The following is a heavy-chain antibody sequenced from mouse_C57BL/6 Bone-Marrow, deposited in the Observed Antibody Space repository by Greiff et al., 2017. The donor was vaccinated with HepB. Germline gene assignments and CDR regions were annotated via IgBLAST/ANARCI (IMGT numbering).Heavy chain of an antibody. CDR1: GYTFTSYW. V-gene: IGHV1-7*01. Sequence: VQLQQSGAELAKPGASVKLSCKASGYTFTSYWMHWVKQRPGQGLEWIGYINPSSGYTKYNQKFKDKATLTADKASSTAYMQLSSLTYEDSAVYYCARGVPLYYGNYHYYAMDYWGQGTSVTVSS. J-gene: IGHJ4*01. CDR2: INPSSGYT. CDR3: ARGVPLYYGNYHYYAMDY. D-gene: IGHD2-1*01.